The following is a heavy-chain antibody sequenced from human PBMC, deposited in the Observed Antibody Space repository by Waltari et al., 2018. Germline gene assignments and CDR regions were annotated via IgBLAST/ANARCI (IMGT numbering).Heavy chain of an antibody. J-gene: IGHJ5*02. Sequence: QVQLQESGPGLVKPSETLSLTCTVSGGSISSYYWSWIRQPAGKGLEWIGRIYTSGSTSYGPSPKCRVTVSVEQSENQFSLKLRSVTAADTAVYNCARGATQGYNWFDPWGQGTLVTVAS. CDR3: ARGATQGYNWFDP. V-gene: IGHV4-4*07. CDR2: IYTSGST. CDR1: GGSISSYY.